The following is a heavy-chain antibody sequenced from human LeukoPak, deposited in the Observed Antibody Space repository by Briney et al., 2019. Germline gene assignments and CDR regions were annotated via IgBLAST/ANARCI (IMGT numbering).Heavy chain of an antibody. CDR3: ARSALGFCSGGSCTEFDF. V-gene: IGHV1-18*01. CDR1: GYTFTSYG. D-gene: IGHD2-15*01. CDR2: ISAYNGNT. Sequence: ASVKVSCKASGYTFTSYGISWVRQAPGQGLEWMGWISAYNGNTNYAQEFQGRVTMTTDTSTSTAYMELRTLRSDDTAVYFCARSALGFCSGGSCTEFDFWGQGTLVTVSS. J-gene: IGHJ4*02.